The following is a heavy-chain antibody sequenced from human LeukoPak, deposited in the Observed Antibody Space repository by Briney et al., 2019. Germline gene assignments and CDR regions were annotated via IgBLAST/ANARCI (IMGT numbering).Heavy chain of an antibody. CDR1: GFTFSDYA. J-gene: IGHJ4*02. V-gene: IGHV3-23*01. Sequence: SGGSLRLSCAASGFTFSDYAMHWVRQAPGKGLEWVSGICASGYSKYYADSVKGRFTISRDSSKNTLYLQMNNLRTEDTALYYFAKEEGYDSWTGLDYWGQGTLVNVSS. D-gene: IGHD3-9*01. CDR2: ICASGYSK. CDR3: AKEEGYDSWTGLDY.